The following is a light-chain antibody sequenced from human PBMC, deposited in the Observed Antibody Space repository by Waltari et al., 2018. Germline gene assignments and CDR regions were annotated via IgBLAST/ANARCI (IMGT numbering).Light chain of an antibody. CDR1: SSDVGFYNF. J-gene: IGLJ3*02. CDR2: DVN. CDR3: SSYTSSHTWV. V-gene: IGLV2-14*03. Sequence: QSALTQPASVSGSPGQSITISCIGTSSDVGFYNFVSWYQQHPGEAPKLMIYDVNNRPSGVSSRFSGCKSGNTASLTISGLQAEDEADYYCSSYTSSHTWVFGGGTKVTVL.